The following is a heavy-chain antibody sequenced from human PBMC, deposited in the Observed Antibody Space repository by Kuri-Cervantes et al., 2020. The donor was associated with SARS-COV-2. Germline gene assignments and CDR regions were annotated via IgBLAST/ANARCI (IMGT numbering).Heavy chain of an antibody. CDR1: GGSISSSSYY. V-gene: IGHV4-39*07. D-gene: IGHD3-22*01. Sequence: ESLKISCTVSGGSISSSSYYWGWIRQPPGKGLEWIGGIYYSWGTSYNPSLKSRVTISVDTSKNQFSLKLSSVTDADTAVYYCARGRAWLRDMVWFDPWGQGTLVNVSS. J-gene: IGHJ5*02. CDR3: ARGRAWLRDMVWFDP. CDR2: IYYSWGT.